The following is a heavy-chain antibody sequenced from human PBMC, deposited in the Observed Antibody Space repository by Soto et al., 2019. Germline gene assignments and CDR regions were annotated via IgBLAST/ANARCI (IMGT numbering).Heavy chain of an antibody. CDR1: GYTFTSYT. V-gene: IGHV1-69*02. Sequence: GASVKVSCKASGYTFTSYTISWVRQAPGQGLEWMGRIIPILGIANYAQKFQGRVTITADKSTSTAYMELSSLRSEDTAVYYCARSGQLVENDAFDIWGQGTMVTVSS. CDR3: ARSGQLVENDAFDI. J-gene: IGHJ3*02. CDR2: IIPILGIA. D-gene: IGHD6-6*01.